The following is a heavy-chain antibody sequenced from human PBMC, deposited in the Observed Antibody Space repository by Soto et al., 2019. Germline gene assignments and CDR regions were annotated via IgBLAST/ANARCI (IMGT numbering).Heavy chain of an antibody. V-gene: IGHV4-59*08. D-gene: IGHD1-1*01. CDR3: ARRYGYSFDY. J-gene: IGHJ4*02. CDR1: GGSISSYY. CDR2: IYYSGST. Sequence: QVQLQESGPGLVKPSETLSLTCTVSGGSISSYYWSWIRQPPGKGLEWIGYIYYSGSTNYNPSLKRQVTISVDTSKNQFSLKLSYVTAADTAVYSCARRYGYSFDYWGQGTLVTVSS.